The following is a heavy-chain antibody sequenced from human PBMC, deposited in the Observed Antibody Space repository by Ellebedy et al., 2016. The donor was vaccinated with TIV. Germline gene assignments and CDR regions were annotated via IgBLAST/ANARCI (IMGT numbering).Heavy chain of an antibody. CDR3: ARGTFSSGSNWFDS. J-gene: IGHJ5*01. CDR2: ISSGSGTI. D-gene: IGHD3-22*01. V-gene: IGHV3-48*02. Sequence: GGSLRLSXAASGFNFISYSMNWVRQAPGKGLEWVSYISSGSGTIYYTDAVRGRFTISRDNAKNSLYLQMNSLRNEDTAVYYCARGTFSSGSNWFDSWGQGTLVTVSS. CDR1: GFNFISYS.